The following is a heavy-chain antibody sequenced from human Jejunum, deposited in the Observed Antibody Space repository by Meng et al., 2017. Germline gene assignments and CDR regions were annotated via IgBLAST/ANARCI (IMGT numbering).Heavy chain of an antibody. CDR1: GFSFSGSA. V-gene: IGHV3-73*01. J-gene: IGHJ4*02. Sequence: GGSLRLSCAAPGFSFSGSAVHWVRQASGKGLEWVGRIRSKANDYATAYAASVKGRFTISRDDSKNTAFLQMNSLKIEDTAVYYCTRRGGCSGGSCTFDYWGQGTLVTVSS. D-gene: IGHD2-15*01. CDR2: IRSKANDYAT. CDR3: TRRGGCSGGSCTFDY.